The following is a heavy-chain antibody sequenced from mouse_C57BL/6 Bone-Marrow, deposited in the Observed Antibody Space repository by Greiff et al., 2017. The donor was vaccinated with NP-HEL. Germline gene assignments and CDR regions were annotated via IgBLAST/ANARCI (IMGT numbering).Heavy chain of an antibody. V-gene: IGHV1-81*01. Sequence: VKLMESGAELARPGASVKLSCKASGYTFTSYGISWVKQRTGQGLEWIGEIYPRSGNTYYNEKFKGKATLTADKSSSTAYMELRSLTSEDSAVYFCARSVFYRAMDYWGQGTSVTVSS. CDR3: ARSVFYRAMDY. CDR2: IYPRSGNT. D-gene: IGHD2-12*01. J-gene: IGHJ4*01. CDR1: GYTFTSYG.